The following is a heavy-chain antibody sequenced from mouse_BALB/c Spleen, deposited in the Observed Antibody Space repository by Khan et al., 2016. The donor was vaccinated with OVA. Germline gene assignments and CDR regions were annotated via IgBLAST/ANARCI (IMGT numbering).Heavy chain of an antibody. D-gene: IGHD1-1*01. J-gene: IGHJ3*01. CDR3: ARRGYYYGRGAWFPY. CDR2: IWSGGST. V-gene: IGHV2-2*02. CDR1: GFSLTSYG. Sequence: VQLQESGPGLVQPSQSLSITCTVSGFSLTSYGVHWVRQSPGKGLEWLGVIWSGGSTDYNAAFISSLSISKDNSKSQVFFKMNSLQANDTAIYYCARRGYYYGRGAWFPYWGQGTLVTVSA.